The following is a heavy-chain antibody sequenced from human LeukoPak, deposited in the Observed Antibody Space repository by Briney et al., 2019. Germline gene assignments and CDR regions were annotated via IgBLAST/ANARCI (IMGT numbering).Heavy chain of an antibody. Sequence: SETLSLTCTVSGGAINSGHFWNWLRQTPGSGLEYLGYVSYTGITYYNPSLMSRVNMSVDTSKKQFSLTLTSVTAADTATYYCARGNDYFDYWGQGSLVTVSS. CDR2: VSYTGIT. D-gene: IGHD3-16*01. CDR1: GGAINSGHF. V-gene: IGHV4-31*03. CDR3: ARGNDYFDY. J-gene: IGHJ4*02.